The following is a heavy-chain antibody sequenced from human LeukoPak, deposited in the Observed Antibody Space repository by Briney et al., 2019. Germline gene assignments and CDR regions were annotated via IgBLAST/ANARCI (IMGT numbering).Heavy chain of an antibody. Sequence: KASETLSLTCAVYGGSFSGYYWSWIRQPPGKGLEWIGEINHSGSTNYNPSLKSRVTISVDTSKNQFSLKLSSVTAADTAVYYCAREQLVLSFYYYYMDVWGKGTTVTVSS. CDR2: INHSGST. D-gene: IGHD6-6*01. J-gene: IGHJ6*03. CDR1: GGSFSGYY. V-gene: IGHV4-34*01. CDR3: AREQLVLSFYYYYMDV.